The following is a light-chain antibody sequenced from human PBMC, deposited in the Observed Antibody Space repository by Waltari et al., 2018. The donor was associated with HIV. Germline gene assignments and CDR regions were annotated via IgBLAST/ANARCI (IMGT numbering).Light chain of an antibody. CDR1: SSNIGRFY. V-gene: IGLV1-47*01. Sequence: QSVLSQPPSASGTPGQRVTISCSGSSSNIGRFYVYWDRQVPGTTPQLLIYRNNQRPSGGPDRFSGSKSGTSASLAISGLRSEDEAYYYCAAWNDNLSGVVFGGGTELTVL. CDR2: RNN. CDR3: AAWNDNLSGVV. J-gene: IGLJ2*01.